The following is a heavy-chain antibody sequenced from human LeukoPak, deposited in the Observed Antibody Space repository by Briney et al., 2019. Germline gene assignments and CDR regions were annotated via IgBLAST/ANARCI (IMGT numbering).Heavy chain of an antibody. J-gene: IGHJ4*02. CDR1: GFIFRNYW. V-gene: IGHV3-7*01. Sequence: PGGSLRLSCAASGFIFRNYWMSWVRQAPGKGLEWVAIINQDGREKHYVDSVKDRFTISRDNAKDPLYLQMNSLRAEDTALYYCAVATRSFLPDYCWGQGTLVTVSS. CDR3: AVATRSFLPDYC. CDR2: INQDGREK. D-gene: IGHD5-12*01.